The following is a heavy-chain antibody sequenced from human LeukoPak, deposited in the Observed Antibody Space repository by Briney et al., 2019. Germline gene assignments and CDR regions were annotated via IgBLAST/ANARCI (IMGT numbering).Heavy chain of an antibody. J-gene: IGHJ4*02. V-gene: IGHV3-23*01. CDR2: ISGSGDNA. CDR3: AKGSYYDSSGSFYFDY. CDR1: GFTFSSYA. D-gene: IGHD3-22*01. Sequence: GGSLRLSCVVSGFTFSSYAMSWVRQAPGKGLEWVSGISGSGDNAYYADSVKGRFTISRDNSKNTLYVQLNSLGTEDTAAYYCAKGSYYDSSGSFYFDYWGQGTLVTVSS.